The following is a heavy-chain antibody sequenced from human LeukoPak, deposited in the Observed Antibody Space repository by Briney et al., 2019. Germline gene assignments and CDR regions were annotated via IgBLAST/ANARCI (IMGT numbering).Heavy chain of an antibody. CDR2: IWNDSSNK. Sequence: GWSLRHSFAASGFTLISYRMHWVRPAPCRGREGVSFIWNDSSNKYYGDSEKGRFTISRDNSKNTLYLKMNSLTAEDTAVYYCAKDQWWFGESNDFDVWGQGTVVTVSS. D-gene: IGHD3-10*01. V-gene: IGHV3-30*02. CDR1: GFTLISYR. CDR3: AKDQWWFGESNDFDV. J-gene: IGHJ3*01.